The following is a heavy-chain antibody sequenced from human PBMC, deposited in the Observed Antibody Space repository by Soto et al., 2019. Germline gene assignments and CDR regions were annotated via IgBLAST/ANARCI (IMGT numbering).Heavy chain of an antibody. D-gene: IGHD2-15*01. J-gene: IGHJ3*02. Sequence: SETLSLTCTVSGDSISNNNFYWGWIRQPPGKGLEWIGSIYYSGSTYYNPSLKSRVTISVDTSKNQFSLKLSSVTAADTAVYYCARRKLLLDAFDIWGQGTMVTVSS. V-gene: IGHV4-39*01. CDR2: IYYSGST. CDR3: ARRKLLLDAFDI. CDR1: GDSISNNNFY.